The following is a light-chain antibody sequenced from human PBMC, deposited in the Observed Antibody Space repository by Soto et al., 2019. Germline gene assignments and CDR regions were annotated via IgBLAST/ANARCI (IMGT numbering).Light chain of an antibody. CDR1: QSVDNY. J-gene: IGKJ1*01. CDR3: QQRSTWPQT. CDR2: ESS. Sequence: EIVLTQSPATLSLPPGERATLSCRASQSVDNYLDWYQQKPGQAPRLLIYESSNRATGIPARFSGSGSGTDFSLTISSLEPEDFAVYYCQQRSTWPQTFGQGTKVDIK. V-gene: IGKV3-11*01.